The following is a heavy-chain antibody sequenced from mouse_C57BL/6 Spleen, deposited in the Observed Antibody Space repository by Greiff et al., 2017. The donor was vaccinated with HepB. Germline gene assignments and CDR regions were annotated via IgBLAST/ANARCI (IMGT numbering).Heavy chain of an antibody. CDR2: ISGGGGNT. D-gene: IGHD2-10*01. J-gene: IGHJ2*01. V-gene: IGHV5-9*01. Sequence: EVHLVESGGGLVKPGGSLKLSCAASGFTFSSYTMSWVRQTPEKRLEWVATISGGGGNTYYPDSVKGRFTISRDNAKNTLYLQMSSLRSEDTALYYCARQTFYGNYVYWGQGTTLTVSS. CDR3: ARQTFYGNYVY. CDR1: GFTFSSYT.